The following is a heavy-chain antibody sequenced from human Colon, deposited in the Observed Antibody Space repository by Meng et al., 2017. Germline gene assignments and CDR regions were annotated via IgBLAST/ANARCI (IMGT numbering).Heavy chain of an antibody. CDR1: GTSISRSNW. CDR2: IYHIGST. J-gene: IGHJ4*02. CDR3: ARENDSGNSYDH. Sequence: VGRQESGPGLVKPSGTLSLTCAVSGTSISRSNWWTWVRQAPGKGLEWIGEIYHIGSTNYNPSLKSRVTILVGESKNEFSLKLTSVTAADTAVYYCARENDSGNSYDHWGRGTLVTVSS. D-gene: IGHD3-10*01. V-gene: IGHV4-4*02.